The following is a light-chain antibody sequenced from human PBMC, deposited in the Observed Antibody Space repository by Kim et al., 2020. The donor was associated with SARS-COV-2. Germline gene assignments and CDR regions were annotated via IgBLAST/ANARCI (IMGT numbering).Light chain of an antibody. V-gene: IGKV3-20*01. CDR2: HTS. CDR1: QSVISNY. J-gene: IGKJ1*01. CDR3: QQYGNSPPT. Sequence: APGERATLPCRASQSVISNYLAWYQQKPGQAPRLLMYHTSTRATGIPDRFSGSGSGTDFTLTISSLEPEDFAVYCCQQYGNSPPTFGQGTKVDIK.